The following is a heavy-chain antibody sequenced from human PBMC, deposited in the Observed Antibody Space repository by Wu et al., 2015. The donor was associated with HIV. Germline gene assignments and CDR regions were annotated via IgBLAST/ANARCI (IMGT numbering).Heavy chain of an antibody. V-gene: IGHV1-69*12. CDR2: LIPVFKIS. CDR3: ARGVVRSREFDT. CDR1: GGTFTSYA. D-gene: IGHD1-1*01. J-gene: IGHJ4*02. Sequence: QVQLVQSGAEVKKPGSSVKVSCKASGGTFTSYAISWVRQAPGQGLEYMGCLIPVFKISNYAQKFQGRVTITADESTGTAYMDLSSLRSDDTAVYYCARGVVRSREFDTWGQGTPGHRLL.